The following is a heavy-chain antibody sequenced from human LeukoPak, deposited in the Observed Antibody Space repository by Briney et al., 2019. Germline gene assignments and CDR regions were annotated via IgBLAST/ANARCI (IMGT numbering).Heavy chain of an antibody. CDR2: VRGNGGAT. CDR1: GFTFSSYA. CDR3: AKALGSSDYSFDC. V-gene: IGHV3-23*01. Sequence: GGSLRLSCAASGFTFSSYAMSWVRQAPGKGLEWVSVVRGNGGATYYADSVEGRFIVSGDYSKGTVYLQMNSLRAEDTALYYCAKALGSSDYSFDCWGQGTLVTVSS. D-gene: IGHD6-25*01. J-gene: IGHJ4*02.